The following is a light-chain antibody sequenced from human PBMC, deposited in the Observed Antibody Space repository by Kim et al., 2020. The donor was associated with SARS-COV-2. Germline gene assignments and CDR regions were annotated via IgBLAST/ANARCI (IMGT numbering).Light chain of an antibody. J-gene: IGLJ3*02. CDR2: SNT. V-gene: IGLV1-44*01. CDR1: SSDIGSNT. CDR3: ASWDDSLGGWV. Sequence: QSVLTQPPSASGTPGQRITISCSGSSSDIGSNTVNWYQQFPGTTPKLLIYSNTQRPSGVPDRFSGSKSGTSASLAITELQSEDEADYYCASWDDSLGGWVFGGGTQLTV.